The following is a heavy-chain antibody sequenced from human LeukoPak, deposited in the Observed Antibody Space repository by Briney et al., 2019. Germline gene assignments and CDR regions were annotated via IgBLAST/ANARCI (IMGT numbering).Heavy chain of an antibody. CDR2: IYYRGNT. J-gene: IGHJ4*02. CDR1: GGSISGYY. CDR3: ARVGDTSSYYYYLDY. D-gene: IGHD3-22*01. V-gene: IGHV4-59*01. Sequence: SETLSLTCTVSGGSISGYYWSWVRQPPGKGLEWLGYIYYRGNTDYNPSLKSRVTISLDTSKNQFSLKLNSVTAADTAVYYCARVGDTSSYYYYLDYWGQGSLVTVSS.